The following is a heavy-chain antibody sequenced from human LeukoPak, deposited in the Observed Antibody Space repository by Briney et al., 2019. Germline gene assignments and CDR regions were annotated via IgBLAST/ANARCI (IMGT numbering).Heavy chain of an antibody. D-gene: IGHD5-12*01. CDR2: INRSGST. Sequence: SETLSLTCAVYGGSFSGYYWSWIRQPPGKGLEWIGEINRSGSTNYNPSLKSRVTISVDTSKNQFSLKLSSVTAADTAVYYCARGRGIEMATIYYFDYWGQGTLVTVSS. V-gene: IGHV4-34*01. CDR1: GGSFSGYY. CDR3: ARGRGIEMATIYYFDY. J-gene: IGHJ4*02.